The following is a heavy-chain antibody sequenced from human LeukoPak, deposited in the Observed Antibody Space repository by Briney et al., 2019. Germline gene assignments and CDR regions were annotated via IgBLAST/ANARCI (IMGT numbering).Heavy chain of an antibody. CDR2: ISYDGSNK. Sequence: GGSLRLSCAASGFTFSSYGMHWVRQAPGKGLEWVAVISYDGSNKYYADSVKGRFTISRDNSKNTLYLQMNSLRAEDTAVYYCAKGVSATIFGVAPFDYWGQGTLVTVSS. D-gene: IGHD3-3*01. CDR3: AKGVSATIFGVAPFDY. V-gene: IGHV3-30*18. CDR1: GFTFSSYG. J-gene: IGHJ4*02.